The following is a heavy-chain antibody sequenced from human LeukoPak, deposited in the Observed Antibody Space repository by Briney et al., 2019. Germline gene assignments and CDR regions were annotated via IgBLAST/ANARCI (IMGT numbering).Heavy chain of an antibody. D-gene: IGHD3-22*01. CDR3: VTRTCDSSSCYRRFDY. V-gene: IGHV1-24*01. Sequence: ASVKVSCKVSGYTLTELSMHWVRPAPGKGLEWMGGFDPEDGETFYAQRFQGRVTMTEDTSTDIVYMELISLRSEDTAVYYCVTRTCDSSSCYRRFDYWGQGTLITVSS. J-gene: IGHJ4*02. CDR2: FDPEDGET. CDR1: GYTLTELS.